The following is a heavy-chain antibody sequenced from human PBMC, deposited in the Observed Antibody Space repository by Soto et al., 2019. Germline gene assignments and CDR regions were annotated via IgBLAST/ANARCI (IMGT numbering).Heavy chain of an antibody. D-gene: IGHD6-19*01. CDR3: SIDGLPIVGSGWYYYYYMDV. J-gene: IGHJ6*03. V-gene: IGHV3-7*01. CDR2: IKQDGNEK. CDR1: GFTSSSYW. Sequence: GGSLRPSCAASGFTSSSYWMSWVRQAPGKGLERVANIKQDGNEKYYVDPVKGRFTNSRDNAKNSLYLQMNSLRAEDTAVYYCSIDGLPIVGSGWYYYYYMDVWGKGTTVTVSS.